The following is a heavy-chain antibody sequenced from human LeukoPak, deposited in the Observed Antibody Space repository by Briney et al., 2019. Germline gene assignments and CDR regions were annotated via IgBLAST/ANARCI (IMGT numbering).Heavy chain of an antibody. V-gene: IGHV3-49*04. J-gene: IGHJ6*04. CDR2: IRRKGYGGTT. D-gene: IGHD3-3*01. CDR1: GFTVSSDY. Sequence: GGSLRLSCEASGFTVSSDYMSWVRQAPGKGLEWVGFIRRKGYGGTTEYAASVKGRFTISRDDSKSTAYLQMNSLKTEDTAVYYCTRDHDFWSGPLDIWGTGTTVTVSS. CDR3: TRDHDFWSGPLDI.